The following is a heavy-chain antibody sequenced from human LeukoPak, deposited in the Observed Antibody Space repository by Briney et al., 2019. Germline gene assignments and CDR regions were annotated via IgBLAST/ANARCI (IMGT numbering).Heavy chain of an antibody. CDR2: IYYSGST. V-gene: IGHV4-61*01. D-gene: IGHD3-10*01. Sequence: SETLSLTCTVSGGSISSSSYYWGWIRQPPGKGLEWIGYIYYSGSTNYNPSLQSRVTISVDTSKNQFSLKMSSVTAADTAVYYCARETYYASGSWPRSDYWGQGTLVTVSS. CDR3: ARETYYASGSWPRSDY. CDR1: GGSISSSSYY. J-gene: IGHJ4*02.